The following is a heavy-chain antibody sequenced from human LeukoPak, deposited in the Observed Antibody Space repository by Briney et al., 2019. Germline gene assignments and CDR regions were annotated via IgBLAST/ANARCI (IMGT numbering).Heavy chain of an antibody. CDR3: AKGRLNYPGPFHI. J-gene: IGHJ3*02. Sequence: GGSLRLSCAASGFTFSSYAMSWVRQAPGKGLEWVPPIRGSRRSTYYADSVNGRFTISRDDSKNPLYLQMNSLRAEDTAVYYCAKGRLNYPGPFHIWGQGTMVTVPS. V-gene: IGHV3-23*01. D-gene: IGHD1-7*01. CDR1: GFTFSSYA. CDR2: IRGSRRST.